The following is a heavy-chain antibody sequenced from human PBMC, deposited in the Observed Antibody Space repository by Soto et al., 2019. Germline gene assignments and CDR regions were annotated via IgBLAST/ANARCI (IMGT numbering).Heavy chain of an antibody. V-gene: IGHV4-59*01. Sequence: SETLSLTCAVYGGSISSYYLSWIRQPPGKGLEWIGYIYYSGSTNYNPSLKSRVTISVDTSKNQFSLKLSSVTAADTAVYYCARVKYGSWFLFDYWGQGTLVTVSS. CDR2: IYYSGST. CDR1: GGSISSYY. J-gene: IGHJ4*02. CDR3: ARVKYGSWFLFDY. D-gene: IGHD6-6*01.